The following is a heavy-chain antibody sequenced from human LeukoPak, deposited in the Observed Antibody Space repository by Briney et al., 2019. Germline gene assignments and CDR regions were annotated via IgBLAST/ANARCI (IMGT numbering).Heavy chain of an antibody. CDR2: IYYSGST. CDR3: ARGTYCSSTSCYTFDY. V-gene: IGHV4-59*01. CDR1: GGSISSYY. Sequence: PSETLSLTCTVSGGSISSYYWSWIRQPPGKGLEWIGYIYYSGSTNYNPSLKSRVTISVDTSKNQFSLKLSSVTAADTAVYYCARGTYCSSTSCYTFDYWGQGTLVTVSS. J-gene: IGHJ4*02. D-gene: IGHD2-2*02.